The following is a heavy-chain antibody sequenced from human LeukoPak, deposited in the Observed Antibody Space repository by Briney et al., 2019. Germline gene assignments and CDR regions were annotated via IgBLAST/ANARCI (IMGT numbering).Heavy chain of an antibody. V-gene: IGHV1-2*02. CDR2: VNPNSGGT. CDR3: ARAILRYSSGWYPGY. J-gene: IGHJ4*02. Sequence: ASVKVSCKTSGYTFNNYGITWVRQAPGQGLEWMGWVNPNSGGTNYAQRFQAGVTMTRDTSISTAYMELSRLRSDDTAVYYCARAILRYSSGWYPGYWGQGALVTVSS. D-gene: IGHD6-19*01. CDR1: GYTFNNYG.